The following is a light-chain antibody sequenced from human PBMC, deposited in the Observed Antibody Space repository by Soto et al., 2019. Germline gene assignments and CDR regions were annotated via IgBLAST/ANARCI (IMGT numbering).Light chain of an antibody. Sequence: QSVLTQPPSVSGAPGQRVTISCTGTSSNIGAGFHVHWYQQLPGTAPKLLIFGDNNRPSGVPDRFSASKSGTSASLAIPGLQADDEGDYYCQSSDSSLSGSKVFGGGTKVTVL. V-gene: IGLV1-40*01. CDR2: GDN. CDR1: SSNIGAGFH. J-gene: IGLJ2*01. CDR3: QSSDSSLSGSKV.